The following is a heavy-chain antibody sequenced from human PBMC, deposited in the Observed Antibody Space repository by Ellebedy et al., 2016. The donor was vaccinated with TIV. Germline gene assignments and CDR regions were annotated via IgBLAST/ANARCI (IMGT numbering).Heavy chain of an antibody. D-gene: IGHD1-26*01. CDR3: ARLGGTYEIEY. CDR2: ITWNGGTI. J-gene: IGHJ4*02. V-gene: IGHV3-9*01. CDR1: GFIFDDYA. Sequence: PGGSLRLSCVASGFIFDDYAMHWVRQTPGKGLEWVSGITWNGGTIAYADSVKGRFTISRDNAKNSLYMQMSSLRVEDTAVYYCARLGGTYEIEYWGQGTLLTVSS.